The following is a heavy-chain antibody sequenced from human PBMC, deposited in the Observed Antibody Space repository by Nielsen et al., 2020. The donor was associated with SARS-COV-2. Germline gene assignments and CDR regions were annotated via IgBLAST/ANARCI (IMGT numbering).Heavy chain of an antibody. CDR2: IKQDGSEK. D-gene: IGHD1-20*01. CDR3: ARDWGITGTPRNYYYGMDV. Sequence: GESLKISCAASGFTFSSYAMSWVRQAPGKGLEWVANIKQDGSEKYYVDSVKGRFTISRDNAKNSLYLQMNSLRAEDTAVYYCARDWGITGTPRNYYYGMDVWGQGTTVTVSS. CDR1: GFTFSSYA. V-gene: IGHV3-7*03. J-gene: IGHJ6*02.